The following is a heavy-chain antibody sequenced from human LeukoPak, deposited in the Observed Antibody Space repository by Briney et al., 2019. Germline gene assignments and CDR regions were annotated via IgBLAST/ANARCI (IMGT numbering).Heavy chain of an antibody. Sequence: SETLSLTCTVSGGSISSYYWSWIRQPPGKGLEWIGYIYYSGSTNYNPPLKSRVNISLDRSKYQYSLKLSSVTAGDAAVDYCARTTLYDFWSGFFSRFDPWGQGTLVTVSS. CDR1: GGSISSYY. D-gene: IGHD3-3*01. CDR2: IYYSGST. CDR3: ARTTLYDFWSGFFSRFDP. V-gene: IGHV4-59*01. J-gene: IGHJ5*02.